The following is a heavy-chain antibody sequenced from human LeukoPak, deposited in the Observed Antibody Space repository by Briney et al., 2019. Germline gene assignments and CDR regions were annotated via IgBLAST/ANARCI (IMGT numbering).Heavy chain of an antibody. J-gene: IGHJ4*02. CDR3: ARGGGNYGDYALFGY. CDR2: IGTAGDT. Sequence: GGSLRLSCAASGFTFSSYAMHWVRQATGKGLEWVSAIGTAGDTYYPGSVKGRFTISRENAKNSLYLQMNSLRAGDTAVYYCARGGGNYGDYALFGYWGQGTLVTVSS. D-gene: IGHD4-17*01. V-gene: IGHV3-13*01. CDR1: GFTFSSYA.